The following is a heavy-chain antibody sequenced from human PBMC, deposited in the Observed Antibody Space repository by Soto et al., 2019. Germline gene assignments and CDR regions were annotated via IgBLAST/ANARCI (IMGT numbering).Heavy chain of an antibody. V-gene: IGHV3-23*01. D-gene: IGHD5-12*01. J-gene: IGHJ3*02. Sequence: GGSLRLSCAASGFTFSSYAMSWVRQAPGKGLEWVSAISGSGGSTYYADSVKGRFTISRDNSKNTLYLQMNSLRAEDTAVYYCANGGVDIVATIEASSAFDIWDQGTMVTVSS. CDR3: ANGGVDIVATIEASSAFDI. CDR1: GFTFSSYA. CDR2: ISGSGGST.